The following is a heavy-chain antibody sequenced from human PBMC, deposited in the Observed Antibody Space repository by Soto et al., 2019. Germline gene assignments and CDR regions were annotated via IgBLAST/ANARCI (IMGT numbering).Heavy chain of an antibody. CDR3: GSVFEY. CDR2: INNDGSGT. CDR1: GFTFSNYW. V-gene: IGHV3-74*02. J-gene: IGHJ4*02. Sequence: EVQLVESGGGLVQPGGSLRLSCAVSGFTFSNYWMHWVRQVPGKGLVWVSRINNDGSGTSYADSVKGRFTISRDNAKYTPYLQMNSLRVEDTAVYYCGSVFEYWAQGTLATASS.